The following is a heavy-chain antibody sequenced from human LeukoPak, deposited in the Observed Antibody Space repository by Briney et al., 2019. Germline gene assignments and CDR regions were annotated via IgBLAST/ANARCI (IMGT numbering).Heavy chain of an antibody. J-gene: IGHJ3*02. Sequence: SVKVSCKVSGGTFSDYVLTWVRKAPGQGLQWMGGILPFFGKAVHAQKFQERVTITRDMSTSTAYMELSSLRSEDTAVYYCAASQIMITFGGVIVLYAFDIWGQGTMVTVSS. CDR1: GGTFSDYV. D-gene: IGHD3-16*02. V-gene: IGHV1-69*05. CDR3: AASQIMITFGGVIVLYAFDI. CDR2: ILPFFGKA.